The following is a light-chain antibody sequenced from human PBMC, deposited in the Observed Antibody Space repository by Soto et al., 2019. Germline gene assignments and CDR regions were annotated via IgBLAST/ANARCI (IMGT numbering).Light chain of an antibody. CDR1: SGHSDYA. CDR3: QTWGTAIVV. V-gene: IGLV4-69*01. J-gene: IGLJ2*01. CDR2: VNSDGSH. Sequence: QPVLTQSPSASASLGASVKLTCTLSSGHSDYAIAWHQQQAEKGPRYLMKVNSDGSHNKGDGIPDRFSGASSGAERYLTISSLQSEDEADYYCQTWGTAIVVFGGGTKLTVL.